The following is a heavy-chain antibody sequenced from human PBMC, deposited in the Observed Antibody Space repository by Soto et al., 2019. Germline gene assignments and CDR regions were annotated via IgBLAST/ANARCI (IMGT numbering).Heavy chain of an antibody. D-gene: IGHD6-13*01. CDR1: GDSVSSNIAT. CDR2: TYYRSKRYN. J-gene: IGHJ3*02. Sequence: SQTLSLTCAISGDSVSSNIATWNWIRQSPSRGLEWLGRTYYRSKRYNDYAVSVKSRITINPDTSKNQFSLQLNSVTPEDTGVYYCARARDIIAAGTNAFYIWGQGTMVTVSS. V-gene: IGHV6-1*01. CDR3: ARARDIIAAGTNAFYI.